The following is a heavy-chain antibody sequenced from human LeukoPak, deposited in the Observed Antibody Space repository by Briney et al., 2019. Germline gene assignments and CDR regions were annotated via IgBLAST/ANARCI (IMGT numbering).Heavy chain of an antibody. D-gene: IGHD6-19*01. V-gene: IGHV3-23*01. J-gene: IGHJ4*02. CDR2: INGNGAST. CDR3: AARPTSAAVAPSDF. Sequence: GGSLRLSCAASGFTSGCFAMSWVRQAPGKGLEWVSSINGNGASTFYADSVKGRFTISRDNSKNTLYLQMNSLRVEDSATYYCAARPTSAAVAPSDFWGQGTLVTVSS. CDR1: GFTSGCFA.